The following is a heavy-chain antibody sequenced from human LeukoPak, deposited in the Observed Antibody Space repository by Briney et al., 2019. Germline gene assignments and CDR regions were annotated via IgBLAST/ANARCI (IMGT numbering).Heavy chain of an antibody. D-gene: IGHD3-10*01. V-gene: IGHV3-30*18. J-gene: IGHJ6*02. CDR1: GFTFSSYG. Sequence: GGSLRLSCAASGFTFSSYGMHWVRQAPGKGLEWVAVISYDGSNKYYGDSVKGRFTISRDNSKNTLYLQMNSLRAEDTAVYYCAKAWGDYYDSGSLGPNYSYYYGMDVWGQGTTVTVSS. CDR3: AKAWGDYYDSGSLGPNYSYYYGMDV. CDR2: ISYDGSNK.